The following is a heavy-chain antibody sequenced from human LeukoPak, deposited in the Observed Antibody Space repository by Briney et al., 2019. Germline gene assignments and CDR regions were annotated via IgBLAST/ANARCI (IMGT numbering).Heavy chain of an antibody. V-gene: IGHV3-33*01. D-gene: IGHD5-12*01. CDR2: IWYDGSNK. CDR3: ARDGETRAIVATIEY. CDR1: GFTFSSYG. Sequence: GGSLRLSCVASGFTFSSYGMHWVRQAPGKGLEWVAVIWYDGSNKYYADSVKGRFTISRDNSKNTLYLQMNSLRAEDTAVYYCARDGETRAIVATIEYWGQGTLVTVSS. J-gene: IGHJ4*02.